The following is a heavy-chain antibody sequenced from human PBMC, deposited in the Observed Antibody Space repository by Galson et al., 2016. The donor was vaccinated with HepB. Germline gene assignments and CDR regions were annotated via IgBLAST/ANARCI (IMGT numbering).Heavy chain of an antibody. J-gene: IGHJ4*02. D-gene: IGHD2-2*01. CDR2: IRQDGRET. CDR1: GFSSSSYW. CDR3: ARESYCSSTSCDGKLDY. Sequence: SLRLSCAASGFSSSSYWMTWVRQAPGKGLEWVANIRQDGRETYYVDSVEGRFTISRDNARNSLSLHMRSLGAEDTAVYFCARESYCSSTSCDGKLDYWGQGTLVTVSS. V-gene: IGHV3-7*01.